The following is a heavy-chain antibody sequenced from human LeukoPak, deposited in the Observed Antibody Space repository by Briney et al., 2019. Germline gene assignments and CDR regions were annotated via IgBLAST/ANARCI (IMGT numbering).Heavy chain of an antibody. V-gene: IGHV3-7*01. D-gene: IGHD1-26*01. Sequence: GGSLRFSCAASGFTFSRSYMTWVRQAPGKGLEWVANIKEDGSKKYYVDSVRGRFSISRDNAKNSLYLQMNSLRAEDTAVYYCARDERGGTFYAFDSRGQGTQVTVSS. J-gene: IGHJ4*02. CDR1: GFTFSRSY. CDR2: IKEDGSKK. CDR3: ARDERGGTFYAFDS.